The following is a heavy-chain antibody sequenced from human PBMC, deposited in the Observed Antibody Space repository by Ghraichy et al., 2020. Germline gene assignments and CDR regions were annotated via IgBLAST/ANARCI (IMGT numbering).Heavy chain of an antibody. D-gene: IGHD6-13*01. V-gene: IGHV3-7*01. CDR1: GFTFSSYW. J-gene: IGHJ6*02. CDR2: IKQDGSEK. Sequence: GGSLRLSCAASGFTFSSYWMSWVRQAPGKGPEWVANIKQDGSEKYYVDSVKGRFTISRDNAKNSLYLQMNSLRAEDTAVYYCARDGSSWYETWVYYYYGRGVWVQVTTVTVSS. CDR3: ARDGSSWYETWVYYYYGRGV.